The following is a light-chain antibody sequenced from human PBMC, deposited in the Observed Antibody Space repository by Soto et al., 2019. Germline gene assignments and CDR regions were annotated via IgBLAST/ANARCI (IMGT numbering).Light chain of an antibody. CDR1: QSISSY. CDR3: QQSYSTPWT. CDR2: AAS. Sequence: DIQMTQSPSSLSASVGDRVTITCRASQSISSYLNWYQQKPGKAPKLLISAASSLQSGVPSRFSGSGSGTDFTLIISSLQPEDFATYYCQQSYSTPWTFGQGTKVEIK. J-gene: IGKJ1*01. V-gene: IGKV1-39*01.